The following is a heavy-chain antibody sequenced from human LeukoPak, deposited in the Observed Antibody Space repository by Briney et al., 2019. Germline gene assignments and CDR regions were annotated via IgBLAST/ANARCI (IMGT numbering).Heavy chain of an antibody. CDR1: RGTFSSYA. Sequence: SVKVSCKASRGTFSSYAISWVRQASGQGLEWMGGIIPIFGTANYAQKFQGRVTITADESTSTAYMELSSLRSEDTAVYYCARGENYSDSSPSYAMDVWGQGTTVTVAS. D-gene: IGHD3-22*01. V-gene: IGHV1-69*01. J-gene: IGHJ6*02. CDR2: IIPIFGTA. CDR3: ARGENYSDSSPSYAMDV.